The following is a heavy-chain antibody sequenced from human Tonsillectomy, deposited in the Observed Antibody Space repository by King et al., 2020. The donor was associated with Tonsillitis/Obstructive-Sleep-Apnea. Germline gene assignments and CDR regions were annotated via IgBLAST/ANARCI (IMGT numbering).Heavy chain of an antibody. CDR2: IYYSGST. V-gene: IGHV4-59*01. J-gene: IGHJ3*02. CDR1: GGSISSYY. D-gene: IGHD6-25*01. Sequence: QLQESGPGLVKPSETLSLTCTVSGGSISSYYWSWIRQPPGKGLEWIGYIYYSGSTKYNPSLKSRVTISVDTAKNQFSLKLSSVTAADTAVYYCAGAALDAFDIWGQGTMVTVSS. CDR3: AGAALDAFDI.